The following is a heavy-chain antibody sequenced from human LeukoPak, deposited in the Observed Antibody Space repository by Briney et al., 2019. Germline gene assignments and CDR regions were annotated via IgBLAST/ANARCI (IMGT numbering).Heavy chain of an antibody. Sequence: EASVKVSCKASGYTFTGYYMHWVRQAPGQGLEWMGWINPNSGGTNYAQKFQGRVTMTRDTSISTAYMELSRLRSDGTAVYYCANLYSSGWNYFDYWGQGTLVTVSS. CDR1: GYTFTGYY. CDR2: INPNSGGT. D-gene: IGHD6-19*01. V-gene: IGHV1-2*02. CDR3: ANLYSSGWNYFDY. J-gene: IGHJ4*02.